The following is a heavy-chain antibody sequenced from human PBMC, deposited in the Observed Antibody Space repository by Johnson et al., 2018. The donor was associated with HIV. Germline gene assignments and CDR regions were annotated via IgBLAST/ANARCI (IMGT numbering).Heavy chain of an antibody. CDR3: ARAGVVFSTASHDAFDI. D-gene: IGHD2-21*01. CDR1: GFTFSSYA. V-gene: IGHV3-30*04. CDR2: ISYDGSNK. Sequence: QVQLVESGGCVVQPGRSLRLSCAASGFTFSSYAMHWVRQAPGKGLEWVAVISYDGSNKYYADSVKGRFTISRDNAKNSLYVQMNSLRAEDTAVYYCARAGVVFSTASHDAFDIWGQGTMVTVSS. J-gene: IGHJ3*02.